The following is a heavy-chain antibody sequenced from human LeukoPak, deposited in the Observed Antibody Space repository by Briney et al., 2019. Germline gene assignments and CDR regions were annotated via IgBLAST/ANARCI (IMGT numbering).Heavy chain of an antibody. V-gene: IGHV4-4*07. CDR1: GGSISSYY. J-gene: IGHJ3*02. Sequence: SETLSLTCSVSGGSISSYYWSWIRQPAGKGLEWIGRIYTGGSTNYNPSLKSRVTMSVDTSKNQFSLKLSSVTAADTAVYYCARDQWLGDRAFDIWGQGTMVNVSS. D-gene: IGHD6-19*01. CDR2: IYTGGST. CDR3: ARDQWLGDRAFDI.